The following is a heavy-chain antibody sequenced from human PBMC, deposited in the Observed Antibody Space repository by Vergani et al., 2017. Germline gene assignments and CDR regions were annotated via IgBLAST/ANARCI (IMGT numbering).Heavy chain of an antibody. V-gene: IGHV3-15*01. CDR1: GFTFSSAW. J-gene: IGHJ4*02. D-gene: IGHD2-2*01. CDR3: ARGGFCGVPAARCPNDY. CDR2: IRPKTDGETT. Sequence: EVQPVESGGGLVKPGGSLRLSCTTSGFTFSSAWMSWVRQAPGKGLEWVARIRPKTDGETTDYAAPVKGRFTISRDDSKNTLYLQMNSLKTEDTAVYYCARGGFCGVPAARCPNDYWGQGTLVTVSS.